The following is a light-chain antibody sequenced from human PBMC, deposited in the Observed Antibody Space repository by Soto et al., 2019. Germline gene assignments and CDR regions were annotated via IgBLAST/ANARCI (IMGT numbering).Light chain of an antibody. Sequence: VLTQSPATLSVSPGESATLSRRASQSVSSNLAWHQQKPGQAPRILMYDASTRATGISARFSGSGSGTEFTLTISSLQSEDFAVYYCQQYHNWPITFGQGTRLEIK. CDR1: QSVSSN. CDR3: QQYHNWPIT. CDR2: DAS. J-gene: IGKJ5*01. V-gene: IGKV3-15*01.